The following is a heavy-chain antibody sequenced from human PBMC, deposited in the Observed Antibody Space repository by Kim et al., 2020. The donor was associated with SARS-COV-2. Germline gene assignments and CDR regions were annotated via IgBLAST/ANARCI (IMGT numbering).Heavy chain of an antibody. CDR3: ARAKSIAVAGPLDY. V-gene: IGHV3-13*01. CDR1: GFTFSSYD. CDR2: IGTAGDT. Sequence: GGSLRLSCAASGFTFSSYDMHWVRQATGKGLEWVSAIGTAGDTYYPGSVKGRFTISRENAKNSLYLQMNSLRAGDTAVYYCARAKSIAVAGPLDYWGQGTLVTVSS. J-gene: IGHJ4*02. D-gene: IGHD6-19*01.